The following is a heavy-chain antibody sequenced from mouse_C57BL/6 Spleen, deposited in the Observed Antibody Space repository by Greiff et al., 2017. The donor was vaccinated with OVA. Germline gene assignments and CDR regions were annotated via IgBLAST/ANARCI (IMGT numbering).Heavy chain of an antibody. CDR1: GYAFSSSW. D-gene: IGHD2-4*01. CDR2: IYPGDGDT. J-gene: IGHJ2*01. Sequence: VQLQQSGPELVKPGASVKISCKASGYAFSSSWMNWVKQRPGKGLEWIGRIYPGDGDTNYNGKFKGKATLTADKSSSTAYMQLSSLTSEDSAVYFCACYDSLGGFDYWGQGTTLTVSS. CDR3: ACYDSLGGFDY. V-gene: IGHV1-82*01.